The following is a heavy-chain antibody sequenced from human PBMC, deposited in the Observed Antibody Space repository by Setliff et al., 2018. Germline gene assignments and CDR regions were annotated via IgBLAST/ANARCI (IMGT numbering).Heavy chain of an antibody. J-gene: IGHJ4*02. V-gene: IGHV2-5*01. D-gene: IGHD2-21*01. CDR1: GFSLSTSLVG. Sequence: SGPTLVNPTQTLTLTCTFSGFSLSTSLVGVGWIRQPPGKALEWLTLIYWNDEKRYSPSLKSRLTITKDTSKNQVVLTMTNMDPVDTATYYCAHIAGGGNSPRHDYWGQGTLVTVSS. CDR2: IYWNDEK. CDR3: AHIAGGGNSPRHDY.